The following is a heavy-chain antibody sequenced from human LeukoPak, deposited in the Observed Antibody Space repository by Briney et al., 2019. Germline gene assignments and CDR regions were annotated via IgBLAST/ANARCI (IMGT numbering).Heavy chain of an antibody. J-gene: IGHJ4*02. D-gene: IGHD3-22*01. CDR2: FDPEDGET. Sequence: ASVKVACKFSGYTLTELSMHWVRQAPGKGLGCMGGFDPEDGETIYAQKFQGRVTMTEDTSTDTAYMELSSLRSEDTAVYYCATGRGNHHYSDRRPAGFDYWGQGTLVTVSS. CDR3: ATGRGNHHYSDRRPAGFDY. CDR1: GYTLTELS. V-gene: IGHV1-24*01.